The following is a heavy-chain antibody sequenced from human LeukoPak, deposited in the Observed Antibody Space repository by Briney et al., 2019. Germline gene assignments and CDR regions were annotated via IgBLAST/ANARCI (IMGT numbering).Heavy chain of an antibody. D-gene: IGHD6-19*01. J-gene: IGHJ4*02. CDR2: TRNKANSYTT. CDR3: ARVGIAVDDNLDY. Sequence: QPGGSLRLSCAASGFTFSDHYMDWVRQAPGRGLEWVGRTRNKANSYTTEYAAFVKGRFTISRDDSKNSLYLQMNSLKTEDTAVYYCARVGIAVDDNLDYWGQGTLVTVSS. V-gene: IGHV3-72*01. CDR1: GFTFSDHY.